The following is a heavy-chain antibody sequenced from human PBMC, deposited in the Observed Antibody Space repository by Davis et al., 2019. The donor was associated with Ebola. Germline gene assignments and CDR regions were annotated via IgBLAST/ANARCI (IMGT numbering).Heavy chain of an antibody. Sequence: PSETLSLTCTVSGGSISGYYWSWIRRPPGKGLEWVGYIHYTGITNYNPSLKSRLTISVDMSNNQVSLMLNSVTTADTAVYFCARVRLGNSWYLDAFDIWGQGTMVTVSA. V-gene: IGHV4-59*01. D-gene: IGHD6-13*01. CDR1: GGSISGYY. CDR3: ARVRLGNSWYLDAFDI. J-gene: IGHJ3*02. CDR2: IHYTGIT.